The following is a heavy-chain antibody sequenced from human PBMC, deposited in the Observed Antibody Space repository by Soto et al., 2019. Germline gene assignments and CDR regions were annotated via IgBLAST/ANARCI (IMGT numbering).Heavy chain of an antibody. D-gene: IGHD3-22*01. V-gene: IGHV1-69*13. CDR2: IIPIFGTA. Sequence: SVKVSCKASGGTFSSYAISWVRQAPGQGLEWMGGIIPIFGTANYAQKFQGRVTITADESTSTAYMELSSLRSEDTAVYYCARAKAPYYYDSSGPYYFDYWGQGTLVTV. J-gene: IGHJ4*02. CDR1: GGTFSSYA. CDR3: ARAKAPYYYDSSGPYYFDY.